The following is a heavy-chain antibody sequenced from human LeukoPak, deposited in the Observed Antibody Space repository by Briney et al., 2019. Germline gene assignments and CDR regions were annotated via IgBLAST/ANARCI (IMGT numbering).Heavy chain of an antibody. CDR1: GFTFSSYA. V-gene: IGHV3-21*05. J-gene: IGHJ4*02. D-gene: IGHD2-21*01. Sequence: GESLRLSCAASGFTFSSYAMSWVRQTPRKGLEWVSHIYTDNNIKEADAVKGRFTISRDNAKNSLYLQMNSLRAEDTAIYYCARASNSPFDYWGQGTLVTVSS. CDR3: ARASNSPFDY. CDR2: IYTDNNI.